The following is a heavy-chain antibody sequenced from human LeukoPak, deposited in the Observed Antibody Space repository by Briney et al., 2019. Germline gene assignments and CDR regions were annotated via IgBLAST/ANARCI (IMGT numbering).Heavy chain of an antibody. D-gene: IGHD2-21*02. CDR3: VRGGAYCGYDCYSYFQH. Sequence: GASVKVSCKASGYSYTRYGISWVRQAPGQGLEWMGWISTDNGNTNYAQNLQGRVTMTTDTSTSTAYMELRSLRSDDTAVYYCVRGGAYCGYDCYSYFQHWGQGTLVTVSS. CDR1: GYSYTRYG. CDR2: ISTDNGNT. V-gene: IGHV1-18*01. J-gene: IGHJ1*01.